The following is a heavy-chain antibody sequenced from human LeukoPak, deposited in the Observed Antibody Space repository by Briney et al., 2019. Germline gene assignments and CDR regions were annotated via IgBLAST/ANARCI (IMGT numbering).Heavy chain of an antibody. J-gene: IGHJ3*02. CDR1: GGSVSSGSYY. Sequence: SETLSLTCTVSGGSVSSGSYYWSWIRQPPGKGLEWIGEINHSGSTNYNPSLKSRVTISVDTSKNQFSLKLSSVTAADTAVYYCARRIGGAFDIWGQGTMVTVSP. CDR3: ARRIGGAFDI. V-gene: IGHV4-39*07. D-gene: IGHD2-15*01. CDR2: INHSGST.